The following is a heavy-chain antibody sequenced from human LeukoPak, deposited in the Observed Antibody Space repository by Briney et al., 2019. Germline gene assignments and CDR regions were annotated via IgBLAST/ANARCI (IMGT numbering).Heavy chain of an antibody. CDR3: ARDGGSYPSYYFDY. CDR1: GFTFSSYA. Sequence: GGSLRLSCAASGFTFSSYAVHWIRQTPGKGLEWVALITYDGSNKYYADSVKGRFTISRDNAKNSLYLQMNSLRAEDTAVYYCARDGGSYPSYYFDYWGQGTLVTVSS. CDR2: ITYDGSNK. J-gene: IGHJ4*02. V-gene: IGHV3-30-3*01. D-gene: IGHD1-26*01.